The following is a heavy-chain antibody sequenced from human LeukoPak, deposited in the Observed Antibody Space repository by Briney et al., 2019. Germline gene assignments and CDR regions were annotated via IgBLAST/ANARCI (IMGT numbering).Heavy chain of an antibody. D-gene: IGHD6-6*01. CDR3: ARDLRQLAPGTGDY. J-gene: IGHJ4*02. V-gene: IGHV1-46*01. CDR2: INPSGGST. CDR1: GYTFTSYY. Sequence: ASVKVSCKASGYTFTSYYMHWVRQAPGQGLEWMGIINPSGGSTSYAQKFQGRVTMTRDTSISTAYMELSRLRSDDTAVYYCARDLRQLAPGTGDYWGQGTLVTVSS.